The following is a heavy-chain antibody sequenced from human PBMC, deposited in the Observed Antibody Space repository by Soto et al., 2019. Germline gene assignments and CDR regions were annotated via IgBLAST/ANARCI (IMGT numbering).Heavy chain of an antibody. CDR3: ARSSGYSYGFLPV. J-gene: IGHJ6*02. D-gene: IGHD5-18*01. CDR1: GGKFSSYC. CDR2: FIPIFGTP. V-gene: IGHV1-69*13. Sequence: SSVRLSCKASGGKFSSYCISWVRKDHGQGLEWMGGFIPIFGTPNYAQKFQGRVTITADESTSTAYMELSSLRSEATAVYYCARSSGYSYGFLPVWGQVTTVTVSS.